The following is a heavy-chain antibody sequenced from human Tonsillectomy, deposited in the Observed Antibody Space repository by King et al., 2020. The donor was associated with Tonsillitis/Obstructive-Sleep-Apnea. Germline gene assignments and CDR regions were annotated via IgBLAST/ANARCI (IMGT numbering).Heavy chain of an antibody. CDR2: ISYDGSNK. V-gene: IGHV3-30*18. Sequence: VQLVESGGGVVQPGRSLRLSCAASGFTFSSLGIHWVRQAPGKGLEWVAVISYDGSNKYFADSVKGRFTISRDNSKNTLYLQLNSLRAEDTAVYYCAKDYYWGQGTLVTVSS. CDR1: GFTFSSLG. CDR3: AKDYY. J-gene: IGHJ4*02.